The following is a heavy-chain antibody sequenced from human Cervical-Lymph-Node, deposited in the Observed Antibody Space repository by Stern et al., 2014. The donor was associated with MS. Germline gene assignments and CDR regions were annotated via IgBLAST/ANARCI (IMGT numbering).Heavy chain of an antibody. CDR2: INPHTGDT. CDR3: TRGRGTLLYLH. D-gene: IGHD2-15*01. CDR1: GYHFIDYY. J-gene: IGHJ4*02. V-gene: IGHV1-2*02. Sequence: VPLVESGAALRKPGASVEVSCEASGYHFIDYYIHWVRQAPGQGLEWVGWINPHTGDTRYAQKFLGRVAMTRDTSINTAYLELNSLTSDDTAFYYCTRGRGTLLYLHWGQGTLITVSS.